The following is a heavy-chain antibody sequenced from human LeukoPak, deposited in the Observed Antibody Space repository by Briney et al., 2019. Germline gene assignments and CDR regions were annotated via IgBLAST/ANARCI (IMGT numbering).Heavy chain of an antibody. J-gene: IGHJ4*02. CDR1: GFIFSSYS. D-gene: IGHD6-13*01. CDR3: ARDGYFDY. CDR2: ISSTSSYI. Sequence: GGPLRLSCAASGFIFSSYSMNWVRQAPGKGLEWVSSISSTSSYIYYADSLKGRFTISRDNAKNSLYLQMNSLRAEDTAVYYCARDGYFDYWGQGTLVTVSS. V-gene: IGHV3-21*01.